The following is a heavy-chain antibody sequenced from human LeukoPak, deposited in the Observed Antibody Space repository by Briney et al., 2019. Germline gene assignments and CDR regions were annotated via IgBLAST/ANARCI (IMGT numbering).Heavy chain of an antibody. D-gene: IGHD4-17*01. J-gene: IGHJ4*02. CDR2: IYYSGST. V-gene: IGHV4-59*01. CDR1: GGSISSYY. Sequence: SETLSLTCTVSGGSISSYYWSWLRQFPGKGLEWIGYIYYSGSTNYNPSLKSRVTISVDTSKSQFSLKLSSVTAADTAVYFCARDKYGDYLLDYWGQGTLVTISS. CDR3: ARDKYGDYLLDY.